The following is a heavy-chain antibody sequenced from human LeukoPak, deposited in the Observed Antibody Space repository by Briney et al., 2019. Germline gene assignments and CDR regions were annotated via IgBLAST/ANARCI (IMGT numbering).Heavy chain of an antibody. D-gene: IGHD3-9*01. CDR2: ITSGGGYT. CDR1: GFTFSTYN. Sequence: GGSLRLSCEASGFTFSTYNMNWVRQAPGKGLEWVSSITSGGGYTYYADSVKGRFTTSRDNAKNSLSLRLDSLRAEDTAVYYCARGHYDVLTSSYKWTPDYWGQGTLVTVSS. V-gene: IGHV3-21*06. J-gene: IGHJ4*02. CDR3: ARGHYDVLTSSYKWTPDY.